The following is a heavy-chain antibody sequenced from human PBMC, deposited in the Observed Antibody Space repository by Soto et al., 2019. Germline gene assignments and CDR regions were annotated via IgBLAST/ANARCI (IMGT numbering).Heavy chain of an antibody. CDR3: AKKWHTTSSSSAH. D-gene: IGHD2-2*01. J-gene: IGHJ1*01. CDR2: ISGTGGST. Sequence: EVQLLESGGGLVQPGGSLRLSCAASGFTFSTYAMSWVRQAPGKGLEWVSAISGTGGSTYYADSVKGRFTISRDNSKNPLCLQMNRLRAEDTAGYYCAKKWHTTSSSSAHWGKATLVTVSS. CDR1: GFTFSTYA. V-gene: IGHV3-23*01.